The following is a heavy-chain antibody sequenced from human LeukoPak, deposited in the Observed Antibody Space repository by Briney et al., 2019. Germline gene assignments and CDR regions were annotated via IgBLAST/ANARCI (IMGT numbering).Heavy chain of an antibody. CDR1: GFTFSSYA. D-gene: IGHD3-22*01. CDR2: ISGSGGST. V-gene: IGHV3-23*01. Sequence: GGSLRLSCAASGFTFSSYAMSWVRQAPGKGLEWVSAISGSGGSTYYADSVKGRFTISRDNSKNTLYLQMNSLRAEDTAVYYCAKDAPYDSSGYYPLTYYYYGMDVWGQGTTVTVSS. J-gene: IGHJ6*02. CDR3: AKDAPYDSSGYYPLTYYYYGMDV.